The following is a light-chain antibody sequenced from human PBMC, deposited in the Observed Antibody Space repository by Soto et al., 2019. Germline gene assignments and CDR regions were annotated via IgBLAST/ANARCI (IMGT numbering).Light chain of an antibody. CDR2: GAS. V-gene: IGKV3-20*01. CDR3: QQYGSSPRT. Sequence: VMTQSPATLSLSPVERVMFSCRASHSVSSNLAWYQQKPGQAPRLLIYGASSRATGIPDRFSGSGSGTDFTLTISRLEPEDFAVYYCQQYGSSPRTFGQGTKVDIK. J-gene: IGKJ1*01. CDR1: HSVSSN.